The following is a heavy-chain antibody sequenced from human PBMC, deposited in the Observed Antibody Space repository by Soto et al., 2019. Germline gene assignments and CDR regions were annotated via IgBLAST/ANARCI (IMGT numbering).Heavy chain of an antibody. D-gene: IGHD4-17*01. V-gene: IGHV4-31*03. Sequence: QVQLQESGPGLVKPAQTLSLTCTVSGGSISSGGYYWSWIRQHPGKCLDWIGYIYYRGSTYYNPSLKSRVTISVDTSKNQFYLKLSSVTAADTAVYYCASLALDGDFNFDYWGQGTLVTVSS. CDR3: ASLALDGDFNFDY. J-gene: IGHJ4*02. CDR1: GGSISSGGYY. CDR2: IYYRGST.